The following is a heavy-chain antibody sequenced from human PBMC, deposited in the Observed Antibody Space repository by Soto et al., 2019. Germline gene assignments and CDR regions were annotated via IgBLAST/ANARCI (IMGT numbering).Heavy chain of an antibody. CDR3: ARSIGSGGVVGGFDY. D-gene: IGHD3-16*02. CDR1: GGTFNNYA. J-gene: IGHJ4*02. CDR2: IIPIFDIP. Sequence: QVQLVQSGAEVKMPGSAVKVSCKASGGTFNNYAMNWVRQVPGQGLEWMGGIIPIFDIPRYAPNFQGRVAITVDDSSTTAYMELSSLRSDDTAIYYCARSIGSGGVVGGFDYWGQGTLVTVSS. V-gene: IGHV1-69*01.